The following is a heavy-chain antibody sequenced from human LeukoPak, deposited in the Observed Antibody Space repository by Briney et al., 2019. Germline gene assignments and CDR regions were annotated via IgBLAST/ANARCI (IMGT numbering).Heavy chain of an antibody. J-gene: IGHJ4*02. CDR1: GFTFSHYM. CDR2: MRTDGSVV. CDR3: AKALPVADN. D-gene: IGHD6-19*01. Sequence: GGSLRLSCAVSGFTFSHYMMTWVRQAPGEGLEWVANMRTDGSVVQYADSVKGRFTISRDNAKNTLYLQMNSLRAEDTAVYYCAKALPVADNWGQGTLVTVSS. V-gene: IGHV3-7*03.